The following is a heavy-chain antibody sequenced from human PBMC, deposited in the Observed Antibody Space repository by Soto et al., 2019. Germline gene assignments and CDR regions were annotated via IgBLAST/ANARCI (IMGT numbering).Heavy chain of an antibody. D-gene: IGHD1-26*01. V-gene: IGHV3-48*01. Sequence: PGGSLRLSCAASGFTFSSYSMNWVRQAPGKGLEWVSYISSSSSTIHYSDSVKGRFTISRDNAKNSLYLQMNSLRAEDTAVYYCARDSPLYSGSYPPDCRGQGTLVTVXS. CDR2: ISSSSSTI. CDR3: ARDSPLYSGSYPPDC. CDR1: GFTFSSYS. J-gene: IGHJ4*02.